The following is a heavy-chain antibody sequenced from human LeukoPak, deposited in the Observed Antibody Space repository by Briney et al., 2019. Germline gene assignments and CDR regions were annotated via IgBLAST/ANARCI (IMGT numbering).Heavy chain of an antibody. D-gene: IGHD6-6*01. CDR2: ISSSGSTI. CDR3: ARGPSIAARNPHYYYYMDV. Sequence: GGSLRLSCAASGFTFSDYYMSWIRQAPGKGLEWVSYISSSGSTIYYADSVKGRFTISRDNAKNSLYLQMNSLRAEDTAVYYCARGPSIAARNPHYYYYMDVWGKGTTVTVSS. V-gene: IGHV3-11*01. J-gene: IGHJ6*03. CDR1: GFTFSDYY.